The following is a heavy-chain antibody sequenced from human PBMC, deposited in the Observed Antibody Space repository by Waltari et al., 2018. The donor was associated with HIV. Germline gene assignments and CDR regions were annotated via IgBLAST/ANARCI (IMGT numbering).Heavy chain of an antibody. J-gene: IGHJ3*02. CDR1: GGSISDYY. D-gene: IGHD1-26*01. Sequence: QVQLQESGPGLVKPSATLSLTCTVSGGSISDYYCSWIGQPPGKGLELIGFIYYNGNTNYNPSLKSRVTISMGTSRNHFSLQLTSVTAADTAVYYCARTYSGSYPRGYAFNIWGQGTMVTVSS. CDR3: ARTYSGSYPRGYAFNI. V-gene: IGHV4-59*01. CDR2: IYYNGNT.